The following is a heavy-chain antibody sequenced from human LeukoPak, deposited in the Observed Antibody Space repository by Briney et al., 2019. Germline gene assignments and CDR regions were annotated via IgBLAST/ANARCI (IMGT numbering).Heavy chain of an antibody. CDR3: AKISRIAAAGYFDY. Sequence: PGGTLRLSCAASGFTFSSYGMSWVRQAPGKGLEWVSAISGSGGSTYYADSVKGRFTISRDNSKNTLYLQMNSLRAEDTAVYCCAKISRIAAAGYFDYWGQGTLVTVSS. CDR1: GFTFSSYG. V-gene: IGHV3-23*01. J-gene: IGHJ4*02. D-gene: IGHD6-13*01. CDR2: ISGSGGST.